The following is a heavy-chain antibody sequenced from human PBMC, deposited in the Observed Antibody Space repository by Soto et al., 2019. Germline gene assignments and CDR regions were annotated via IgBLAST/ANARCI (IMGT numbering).Heavy chain of an antibody. V-gene: IGHV3-23*01. D-gene: IGHD6-13*01. Sequence: EVQLLESGGGLVQPGGSLRLSCAASGFTFSTCALNWVRQGPGKGLEWGSGIRGSGGSTYFPDAVKGRFTISRDNSKNKVWLPMTRLRAEETAVYYCAKDGSSWYEALLRGNEDWGQGTLVTVSS. J-gene: IGHJ4*02. CDR3: AKDGSSWYEALLRGNED. CDR1: GFTFSTCA. CDR2: IRGSGGST.